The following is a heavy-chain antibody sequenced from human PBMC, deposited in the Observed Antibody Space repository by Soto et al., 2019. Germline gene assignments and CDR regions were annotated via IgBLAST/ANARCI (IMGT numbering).Heavy chain of an antibody. CDR1: GGTFSSYA. Sequence: WASVKVSCKASGGTFSSYAISWVRQAPGQGLEWMGGIIPIFGTANYAQKFQGRVTITADKSTSTAYMELSSLRSEDTAVYYCYYYDSSGYYVGWFDPWGQGTLVTVSS. CDR2: IIPIFGTA. D-gene: IGHD3-22*01. J-gene: IGHJ5*02. V-gene: IGHV1-69*06. CDR3: YYYDSSGYYVGWFDP.